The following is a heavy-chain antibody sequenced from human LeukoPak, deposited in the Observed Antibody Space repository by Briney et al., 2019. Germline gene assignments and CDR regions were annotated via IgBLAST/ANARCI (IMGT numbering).Heavy chain of an antibody. CDR2: INHSGST. Sequence: ASETLSLTCAVYGGSFSGYYWSWIRQPPGKGLEWIGEINHSGSTNYNPSLKSRVTISVDTSKNQFSLKLSSVTAADTAVYYCARSEKLLWFGELTPFGYWGQGTLVTVSS. CDR3: ARSEKLLWFGELTPFGY. V-gene: IGHV4-34*01. J-gene: IGHJ4*02. CDR1: GGSFSGYY. D-gene: IGHD3-10*01.